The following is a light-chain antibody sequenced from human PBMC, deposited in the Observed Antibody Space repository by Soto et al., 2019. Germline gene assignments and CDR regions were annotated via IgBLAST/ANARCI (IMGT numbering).Light chain of an antibody. CDR1: QSVSSN. J-gene: IGKJ3*01. CDR3: QQYNNWPPLT. CDR2: GAS. Sequence: EIVMTQSPATLSVSPGERAPLSCRASQSVSSNLAWYQQKPGQAPRLLIYGASTRATGIPARISGSGSGTEFTLTISSLQSEDFAVYYCQQYNNWPPLTFGPGTKVDIK. V-gene: IGKV3-15*01.